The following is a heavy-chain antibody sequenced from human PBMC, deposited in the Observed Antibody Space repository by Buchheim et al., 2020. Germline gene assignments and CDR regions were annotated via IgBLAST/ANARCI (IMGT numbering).Heavy chain of an antibody. V-gene: IGHV3-23*01. CDR1: GFTFSTYA. D-gene: IGHD6-13*01. CDR2: ISGTVGST. J-gene: IGHJ4*02. CDR3: AKDSGWGAQQLVGFFDY. Sequence: EVQLLESGGGLVQPGGSLRLSCAASGFTFSTYAMNWVRQAPGKGLEWVSAISGTVGSTYYADSVKGRFTISRDISKNMLYLQMNSLRAEDTAVYYCAKDSGWGAQQLVGFFDYWGQGAL.